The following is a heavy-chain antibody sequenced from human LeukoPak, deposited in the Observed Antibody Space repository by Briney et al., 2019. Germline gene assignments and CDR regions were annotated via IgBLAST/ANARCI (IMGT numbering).Heavy chain of an antibody. D-gene: IGHD1-26*01. V-gene: IGHV5-51*01. CDR2: IYPGHSDT. CDR1: GYSFTSCW. J-gene: IGHJ4*02. Sequence: GESLKISCKGSGYSFTSCWIGWVRQMPGKGLEWMGIIYPGHSDTRYSPSVQGQVTISADKSIRTAYLQWSSLKASDTAMYYCARQSPQYSGSYWSFDYWGQGTLVTVSS. CDR3: ARQSPQYSGSYWSFDY.